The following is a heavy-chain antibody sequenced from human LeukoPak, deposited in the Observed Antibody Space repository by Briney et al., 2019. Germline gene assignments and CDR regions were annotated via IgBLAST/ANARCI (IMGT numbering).Heavy chain of an antibody. CDR1: GDSISSYY. J-gene: IGHJ4*02. CDR3: ARDRSEFDY. Sequence: SETLSLTCTVPGDSISSYYWSWIRQPPGKGLEWIGYIYYSGSTNYNPSLKSRVTISVDTSKNQFSLKLSSVTAADTAVYYCARDRSEFDYWGQGTLVTVSS. CDR2: IYYSGST. V-gene: IGHV4-59*01.